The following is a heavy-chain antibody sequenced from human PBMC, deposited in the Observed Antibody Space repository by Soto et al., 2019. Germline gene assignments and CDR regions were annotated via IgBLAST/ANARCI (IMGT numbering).Heavy chain of an antibody. Sequence: PGGSLRLSCAASEFTVSSNYMSWVRQAPGKGLEWVSVIYSGGSTYYADSVKGRFTISRDNSKNTLYLQMNSLRAEDTAVYYCARQSLLKSIPIYGYFYYAMDVWGQGTSVTVSS. CDR1: EFTVSSNY. J-gene: IGHJ6*02. D-gene: IGHD3-3*01. CDR2: IYSGGST. CDR3: ARQSLLKSIPIYGYFYYAMDV. V-gene: IGHV3-53*01.